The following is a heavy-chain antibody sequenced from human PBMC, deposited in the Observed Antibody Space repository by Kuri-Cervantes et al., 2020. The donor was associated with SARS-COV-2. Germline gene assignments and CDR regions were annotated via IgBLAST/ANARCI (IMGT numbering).Heavy chain of an antibody. Sequence: GSLRLSCTVSGDSVSSGNYYWSWIRQPPGKGLEWIGYNYHSGNTNYNPSLKSRVSISVDMSRNQFSLKLRSVTAADTAVYYCAREWVRYSVTYFGTYYFDYWGQGTLVTVSS. D-gene: IGHD1-26*01. CDR1: GDSVSSGNYY. CDR3: AREWVRYSVTYFGTYYFDY. V-gene: IGHV4-61*01. J-gene: IGHJ4*02. CDR2: NYHSGNT.